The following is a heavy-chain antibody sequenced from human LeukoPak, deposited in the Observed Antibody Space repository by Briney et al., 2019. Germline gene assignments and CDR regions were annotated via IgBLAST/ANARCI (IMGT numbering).Heavy chain of an antibody. D-gene: IGHD6-19*01. CDR1: GFTFNTYG. CDR2: ISGSGGST. CDR3: ARRSGIAVAGAFDY. J-gene: IGHJ4*02. Sequence: GGSLRLSCAASGFTFNTYGMNWVRQAPGKGLEWVSAISGSGGSTYYADSVKGRFTISRDNSKNTLYLQMNSLRAEDTAVYYCARRSGIAVAGAFDYWGQGTLVTVSS. V-gene: IGHV3-23*01.